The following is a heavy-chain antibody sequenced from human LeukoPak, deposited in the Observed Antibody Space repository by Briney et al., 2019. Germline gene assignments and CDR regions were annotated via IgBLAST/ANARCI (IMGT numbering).Heavy chain of an antibody. J-gene: IGHJ5*02. CDR2: IYYSGST. CDR3: ARRRDSSGWYNWFDP. V-gene: IGHV4-59*08. CDR1: GGSMSSYY. Sequence: SDTLSLTCTVSGGSMSSYYWSWIRQPPGKGLEWIGYIYYSGSTNYNPSLKSRVTISVDTSKNQFSLKLSSVTAADTAVYYCARRRDSSGWYNWFDPWGQGTLVTVSS. D-gene: IGHD6-19*01.